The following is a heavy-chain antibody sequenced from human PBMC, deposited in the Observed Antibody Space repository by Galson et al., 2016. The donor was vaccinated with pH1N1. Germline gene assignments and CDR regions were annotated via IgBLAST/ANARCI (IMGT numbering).Heavy chain of an antibody. CDR3: ARGFRGGYNYALFDH. D-gene: IGHD5-18*01. Sequence: SVKVSCKASGVTFTIYTIAWVRQAPGQGLEWMGGISPMFDTTTYAQKFQGRVTITADRLTTTPYMNLSSLGFDDTAVYYCARGFRGGYNYALFDHWGQGSLVIVSS. CDR2: ISPMFDTT. J-gene: IGHJ4*02. CDR1: GVTFTIYT. V-gene: IGHV1-69*06.